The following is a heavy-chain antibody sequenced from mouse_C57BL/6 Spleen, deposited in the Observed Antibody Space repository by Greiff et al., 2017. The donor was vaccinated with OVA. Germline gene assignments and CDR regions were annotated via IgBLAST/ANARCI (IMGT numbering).Heavy chain of an antibody. D-gene: IGHD1-1*01. J-gene: IGHJ3*01. V-gene: IGHV1-54*01. CDR1: GYAFTNYL. Sequence: LVESGAELVRPGTSVKVSCKASGYAFTNYLIEWVKQRPGQGLEWIGVINPGSGGTNYNEKFKGKATLTADKSSSTAYMQLSSLTSEDSAVYFCARSRNGSPWFAYWGQGTLVTVSA. CDR2: INPGSGGT. CDR3: ARSRNGSPWFAY.